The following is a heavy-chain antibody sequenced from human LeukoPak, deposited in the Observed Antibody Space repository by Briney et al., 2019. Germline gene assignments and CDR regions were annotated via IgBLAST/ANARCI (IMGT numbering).Heavy chain of an antibody. CDR3: ARGSLEHSSILEN. CDR1: GGSITNYY. CDR2: IYYTGCT. D-gene: IGHD1-1*01. J-gene: IGHJ4*02. V-gene: IGHV4-59*01. Sequence: SETLSLTCTVSGGSITNYYWNWLRQPPGKGLEWIGYIYYTGCTDHNPSLKSRLTISVDTSKNQFSLRLTSVIAADTAVYYCARGSLEHSSILENWGQGTLVTVSS.